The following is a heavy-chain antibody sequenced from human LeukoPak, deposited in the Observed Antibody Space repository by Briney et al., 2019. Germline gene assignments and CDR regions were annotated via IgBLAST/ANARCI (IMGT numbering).Heavy chain of an antibody. J-gene: IGHJ4*02. CDR1: GGSISSYY. CDR2: IYYSGTT. CDR3: ARRRVYSGSGEFDF. Sequence: SETLSLTCTVSGGSISSYYWSWIRQPPGKGLEWIGYIYYSGTTNYNPSLKSRVTISLDTSRNQFSLKLRSVTTADTAVYYCARRRVYSGSGEFDFWGQGTLVTVSS. V-gene: IGHV4-59*01. D-gene: IGHD5-12*01.